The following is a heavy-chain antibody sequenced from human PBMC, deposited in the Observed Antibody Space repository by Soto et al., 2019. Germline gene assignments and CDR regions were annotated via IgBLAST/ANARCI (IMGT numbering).Heavy chain of an antibody. V-gene: IGHV1-18*01. CDR3: ARDKEWPSSPNFDY. CDR1: GYTFTSYG. J-gene: IGHJ4*02. Sequence: ASVKVSCKASGYTFTSYGISWVRQAPGQGLEWMGWISAYNGNTKYAQKHQGRVTMTTDTSTSTAYMELSSLRSEDTAVYYCARDKEWPSSPNFDYWGQGTLVTVSS. D-gene: IGHD3-3*01. CDR2: ISAYNGNT.